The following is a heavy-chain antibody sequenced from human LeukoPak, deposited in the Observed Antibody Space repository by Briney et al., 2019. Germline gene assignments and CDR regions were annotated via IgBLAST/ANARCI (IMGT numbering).Heavy chain of an antibody. CDR2: IRYDGSNK. V-gene: IGHV3-30*02. D-gene: IGHD3-22*01. J-gene: IGHJ4*02. CDR3: AKDFSVDNYDSRVLDY. CDR1: GFTFSSYG. Sequence: PGGSLRLSCAESGFTFSSYGIHGVRQAPGKGLEWVAFIRYDGSNKYYADSVKGRFTISRDNSKNTLYLQMNRLRAEDTAVYYCAKDFSVDNYDSRVLDYWGQGTLVTISS.